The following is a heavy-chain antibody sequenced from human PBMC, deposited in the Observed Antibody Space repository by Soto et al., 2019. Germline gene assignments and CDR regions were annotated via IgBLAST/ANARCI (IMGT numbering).Heavy chain of an antibody. Sequence: GGSLRLSCASSGFSFSTYTMNWVRQAPGKGLEWVSSSNGRSNYIYYTDSMKGRFTISRDNAKNSLYLQMNRLRDEDTAVYYCAREDGIVGGTSAFDCWGLGTLVTVSS. CDR3: AREDGIVGGTSAFDC. CDR2: SNGRSNYI. V-gene: IGHV3-21*01. J-gene: IGHJ4*02. D-gene: IGHD1-26*01. CDR1: GFSFSTYT.